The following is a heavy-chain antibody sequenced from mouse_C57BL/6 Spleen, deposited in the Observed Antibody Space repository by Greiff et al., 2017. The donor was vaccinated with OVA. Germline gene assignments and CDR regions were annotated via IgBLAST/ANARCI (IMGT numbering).Heavy chain of an antibody. CDR3: ARPLTGTGAMDY. J-gene: IGHJ4*01. V-gene: IGHV1-61*01. CDR2: IYPSDSET. CDR1: GYPFTSYW. Sequence: VQLQQPGAELVRPGSSVKLSCKASGYPFTSYWMDWVKRRPGQGLEWIGNIYPSDSETHYNQKFKDKATLTVDKSSSTAYMQLSSLTSEDSAVYYCARPLTGTGAMDYWGQGTSVTVSS. D-gene: IGHD4-1*01.